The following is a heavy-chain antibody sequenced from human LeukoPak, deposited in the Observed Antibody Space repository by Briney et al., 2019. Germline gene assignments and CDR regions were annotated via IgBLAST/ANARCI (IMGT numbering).Heavy chain of an antibody. D-gene: IGHD1-26*01. CDR2: ISTSGDRT. V-gene: IGHV3-23*01. CDR3: ARSAVGTSCCTAVDY. Sequence: GGSLRLSCAASGFTFSTYAMTWVRQAPGKGLEWVSGISTSGDRTYYADSAKGRFTISRDNSKNTLYLQMNSLRAEDTAEYYCARSAVGTSCCTAVDYWGQGTLVTVSS. J-gene: IGHJ4*02. CDR1: GFTFSTYA.